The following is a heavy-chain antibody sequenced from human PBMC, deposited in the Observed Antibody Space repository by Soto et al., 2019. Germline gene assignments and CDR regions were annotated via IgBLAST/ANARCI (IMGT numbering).Heavy chain of an antibody. Sequence: SVKVSCKASGCTFSSYTISWVRQAPGQGLEWMGRIIPILGIANYAQKFQGRVTITADKSTSTAYMELSSLRSEDTAMYYCAREAQGDCSSTSCYSNYYYMEVWGKGTTVTVSS. J-gene: IGHJ6*03. CDR2: IIPILGIA. CDR3: AREAQGDCSSTSCYSNYYYMEV. V-gene: IGHV1-69*04. D-gene: IGHD2-2*01. CDR1: GCTFSSYT.